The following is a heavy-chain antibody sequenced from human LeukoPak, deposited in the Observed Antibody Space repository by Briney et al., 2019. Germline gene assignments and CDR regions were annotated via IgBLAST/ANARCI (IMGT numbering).Heavy chain of an antibody. CDR2: IKQDGSQK. J-gene: IGHJ4*02. D-gene: IGHD2-2*01. V-gene: IGHV3-7*04. CDR1: GFTFSGYW. Sequence: GGSLRLSCAASGFTFSGYWMSWVRQAPGKGLEWVANIKQDGSQKYYADSVTGRFTISRDNAKNSLYLQMSSLRVEDTAVYYCARGVRDAFWGQGTLVTVS. CDR3: ARGVRDAF.